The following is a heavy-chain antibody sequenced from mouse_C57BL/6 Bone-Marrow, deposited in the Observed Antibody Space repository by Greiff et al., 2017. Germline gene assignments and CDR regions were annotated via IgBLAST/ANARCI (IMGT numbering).Heavy chain of an antibody. CDR2: INPNNGGT. CDR3: AIYYYGSSFNWYFDV. V-gene: IGHV1-22*01. D-gene: IGHD1-1*01. J-gene: IGHJ1*03. Sequence: EVQVVESGPELVKPGASVKMSCKASGYTFTDYNMHWVKQSHGKSLEWIGYINPNNGGTSYNQKFKGKATLTVNKSSSTAYMELRSLTSEDSAVYYCAIYYYGSSFNWYFDVWGTGTTVTVSS. CDR1: GYTFTDYN.